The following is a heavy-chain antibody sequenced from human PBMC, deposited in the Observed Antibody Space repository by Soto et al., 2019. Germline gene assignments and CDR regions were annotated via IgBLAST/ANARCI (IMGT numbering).Heavy chain of an antibody. V-gene: IGHV3-23*01. CDR2: ISGSGGST. J-gene: IGHJ4*02. Sequence: EVQLLESGGGLVQPGGSLRLSCAASGFTFSSYAMSWVRQAPGKGLEWVSAISGSGGSTYYADSVKGRFTISRDNSKNTLYLQMNSLRAEDTAVYYCAKGLAYCGGDCYLNDYWGQGTLVTVSS. CDR1: GFTFSSYA. CDR3: AKGLAYCGGDCYLNDY. D-gene: IGHD2-21*01.